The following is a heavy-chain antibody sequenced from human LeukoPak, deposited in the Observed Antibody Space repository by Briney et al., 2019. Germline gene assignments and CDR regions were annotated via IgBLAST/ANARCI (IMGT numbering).Heavy chain of an antibody. J-gene: IGHJ4*02. V-gene: IGHV3-23*01. CDR2: ISGRGDNT. CDR3: AKGSYYDSSGSFYFDY. D-gene: IGHD3-22*01. CDR1: GVTFSSYS. Sequence: GGSLRLSCAASGVTFSSYSMSWVRQAPGKGLEWVSGISGRGDNTYYADSVKGRFTISRDNSKNTLYVQVNSLGTEDTAAYYCAKGSYYDSSGSFYFDYWGQGTLVTVSS.